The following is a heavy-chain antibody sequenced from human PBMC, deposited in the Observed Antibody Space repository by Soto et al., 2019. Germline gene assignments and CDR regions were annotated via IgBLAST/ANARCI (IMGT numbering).Heavy chain of an antibody. V-gene: IGHV4-59*01. CDR3: ARGTSWQLPFDY. Sequence: KPSETLSLTCTVSSDSISSYYWSWIRQPPGKRLEWIGYNSYSGSTDYNPSLKSRVTISGDTSKNQFSLKVSSVTAADTAVYYCARGTSWQLPFDYWGQGTLVTVSS. J-gene: IGHJ4*02. CDR2: NSYSGST. D-gene: IGHD6-13*01. CDR1: SDSISSYY.